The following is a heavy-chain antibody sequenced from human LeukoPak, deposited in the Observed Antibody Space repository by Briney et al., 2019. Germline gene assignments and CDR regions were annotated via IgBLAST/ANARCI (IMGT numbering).Heavy chain of an antibody. V-gene: IGHV3-66*01. CDR3: ARGPGWNYFDY. Sequence: GFLRLSCAVSGFTASIYYMTWVRRAPGKGLEWVSYLYRDGSTYYADSVKDRFSISRDNSKNTVYLQMNILRAEDTAVYYCARGPGWNYFDYWGQGTLVTVSS. J-gene: IGHJ4*02. CDR1: GFTASIYY. D-gene: IGHD2-15*01. CDR2: LYRDGST.